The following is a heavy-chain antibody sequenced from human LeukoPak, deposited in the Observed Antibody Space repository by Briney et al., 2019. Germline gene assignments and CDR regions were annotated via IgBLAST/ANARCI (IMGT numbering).Heavy chain of an antibody. Sequence: GGSLRLSCAASGFTFSIYAMSWVRQAPGEGPEWVSALSGSGANTYFADSVKGRFTISRDNSKNTLYLQMNSLRDEDTAVYYCSGTDSGTTGWGQGTLVTVSS. CDR1: GFTFSIYA. V-gene: IGHV3-23*01. J-gene: IGHJ4*02. CDR3: SGTDSGTTG. D-gene: IGHD1-1*01. CDR2: LSGSGANT.